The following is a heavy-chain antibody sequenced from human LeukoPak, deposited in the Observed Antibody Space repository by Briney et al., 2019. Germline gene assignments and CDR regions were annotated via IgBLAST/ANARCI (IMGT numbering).Heavy chain of an antibody. J-gene: IGHJ4*02. D-gene: IGHD6-25*01. CDR1: GFTFSSYA. CDR2: ISGSGGST. CDR3: VRDFSGKWSLEY. Sequence: ETGGSLRLSCAASGFTFSSYAMSWVRQAPGKGLEWVSAISGSGGSTYYADSVKGRFTISRDNSKNTVFLQMNSLRGEDTAVYYCVRDFSGKWSLEYWGQGTLVTVSS. V-gene: IGHV3-23*01.